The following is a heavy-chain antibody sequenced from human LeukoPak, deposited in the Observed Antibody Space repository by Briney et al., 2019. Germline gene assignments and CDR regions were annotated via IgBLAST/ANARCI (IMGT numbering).Heavy chain of an antibody. Sequence: SGGSLRLSCAASGFSFDDYAMYWVRQAPGKGLGWVSGITWNSGTLGYADSVKGRFTIPRDNAKNSLYLQMNSLRTEDTALYYCAKAMSGAVDHWGQGTLVTVSS. V-gene: IGHV3-9*01. J-gene: IGHJ4*02. CDR1: GFSFDDYA. CDR2: ITWNSGTL. D-gene: IGHD4/OR15-4a*01. CDR3: AKAMSGAVDH.